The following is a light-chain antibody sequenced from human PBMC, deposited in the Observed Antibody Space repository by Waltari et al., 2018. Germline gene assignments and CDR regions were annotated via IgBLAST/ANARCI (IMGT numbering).Light chain of an antibody. CDR3: QQYYSIPRT. CDR2: WAS. J-gene: IGKJ2*02. V-gene: IGKV4-1*01. Sequence: DIVMTQSPDSLAVSLGERAPITCKSRQSVLYNSDNKNYLAWYQQKPGQPPKLLIYWASIQESGVPDRFSGSGSGTDFTLTISSLQAEDVAVYYCQQYYSIPRTYGQGTKLEIK. CDR1: QSVLYNSDNKNY.